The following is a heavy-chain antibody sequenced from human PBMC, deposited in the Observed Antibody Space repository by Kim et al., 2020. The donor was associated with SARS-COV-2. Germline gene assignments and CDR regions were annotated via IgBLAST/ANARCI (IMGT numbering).Heavy chain of an antibody. V-gene: IGHV3-23*01. CDR3: AKVRSAVTTAASNY. D-gene: IGHD4-17*01. J-gene: IGHJ4*02. Sequence: ADSVTGRFTNSRDNAKNTVFLQMNSLRAEDTAVYYCAKVRSAVTTAASNYWGQGTLVTVSS.